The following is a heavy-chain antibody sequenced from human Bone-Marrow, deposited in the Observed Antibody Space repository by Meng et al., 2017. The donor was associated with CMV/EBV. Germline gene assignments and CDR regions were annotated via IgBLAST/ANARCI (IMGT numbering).Heavy chain of an antibody. CDR1: GGPIRSYY. D-gene: IGHD2-2*01. Sequence: AGTLCLTFTASGGPIRSYYWSWVRQAPGKGLEWVANIKQDGSEKYYVDSVKGRFTTSRDNAKNSLYLQMNSLRAEDTAVYYCARLGYCSSTSCPLEGYYYYGMDVWGQGTTVTVSS. CDR3: ARLGYCSSTSCPLEGYYYYGMDV. CDR2: IKQDGSEK. V-gene: IGHV3-7*01. J-gene: IGHJ6*02.